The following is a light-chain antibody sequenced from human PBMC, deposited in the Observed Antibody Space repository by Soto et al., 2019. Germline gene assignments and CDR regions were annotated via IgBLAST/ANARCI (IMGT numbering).Light chain of an antibody. V-gene: IGLV2-14*01. J-gene: IGLJ1*01. CDR3: SSYTSSSTRD. CDR1: SSDVGGYNY. CDR2: DVS. Sequence: SALTQPASVSGSPGQSITISCTGTSSDVGGYNYVSWYQQHPGKAPKLMIYDVSNRPSGVSNRFSGSKSGNTASLTISGLQAEDEADYYCSSYTSSSTRDFGTGTKLTVL.